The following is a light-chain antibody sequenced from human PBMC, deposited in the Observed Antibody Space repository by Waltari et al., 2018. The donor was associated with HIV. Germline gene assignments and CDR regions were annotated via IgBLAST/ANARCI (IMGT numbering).Light chain of an antibody. CDR2: GAS. V-gene: IGKV3-20*01. Sequence: EIVLTQSPGTLSLSPGERATLSCRASQSVSSSYLAWYQQKPGQDPRLLIYGASSRATGIPDRFSGSGSGTDFILTISRLEPEDSAVYYCHQYGSSPRGTFGQGTKVEIK. J-gene: IGKJ1*01. CDR3: HQYGSSPRGT. CDR1: QSVSSSY.